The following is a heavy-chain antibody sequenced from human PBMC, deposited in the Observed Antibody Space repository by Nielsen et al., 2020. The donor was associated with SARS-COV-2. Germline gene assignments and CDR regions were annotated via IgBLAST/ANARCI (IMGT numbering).Heavy chain of an antibody. CDR2: ISGYNGDT. V-gene: IGHV1-18*04. CDR3: ARPITNNYYYYYMDV. Sequence: ASVKVSCKASGYTFTNYGISWVRQAPGQGLEWMGWISGYNGDTNYAQKFQGRVTMTIDTSTSTAYMELRSLRSDDTAVYYCARPITNNYYYYYMDVWDKGTTVTVS. J-gene: IGHJ6*03. CDR1: GYTFTNYG.